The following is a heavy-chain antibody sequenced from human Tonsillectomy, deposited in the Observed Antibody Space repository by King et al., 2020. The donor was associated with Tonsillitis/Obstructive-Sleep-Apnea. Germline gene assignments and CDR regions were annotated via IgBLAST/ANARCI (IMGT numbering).Heavy chain of an antibody. CDR3: ARAHWGGIGITIFGVGPDHEAFDI. V-gene: IGHV3-48*03. CDR2: ISSRGSTI. Sequence: DVQLVESGGGLVQPGGSLRLSCAASGFTFSSYEMNWVRQAPGKGLEWLSYISSRGSTIYYADSVKGRFTISRDNAKNSLYLQMNSLRAEDTAVYYCARAHWGGIGITIFGVGPDHEAFDIWGQGTMVTVSP. CDR1: GFTFSSYE. D-gene: IGHD3-3*01. J-gene: IGHJ3*02.